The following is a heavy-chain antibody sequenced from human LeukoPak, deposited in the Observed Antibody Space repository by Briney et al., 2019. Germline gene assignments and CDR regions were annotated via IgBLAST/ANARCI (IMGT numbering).Heavy chain of an antibody. J-gene: IGHJ3*02. Sequence: ASVKVSCKASGYTFTGYYMHWVRQAPGQGLEWMGWINPNSGGTKYAQKFQGRVTMTRDTSISTAYMELSSLRSEDTAVYYCARDGVITIYDAFDIWGQGTMVTVSS. CDR3: ARDGVITIYDAFDI. V-gene: IGHV1-2*02. CDR1: GYTFTGYY. CDR2: INPNSGGT. D-gene: IGHD3-22*01.